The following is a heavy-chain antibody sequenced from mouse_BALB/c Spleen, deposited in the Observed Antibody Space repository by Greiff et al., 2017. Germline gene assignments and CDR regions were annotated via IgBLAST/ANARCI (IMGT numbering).Heavy chain of an antibody. Sequence: DVKLVESGGGLVKPGGSLKLSCAASGFTFSDYYMYWVRQTQEKRLEWVATISDGGSYTYYPDSVKGRFTISRDNAKNNLYLQMSSLKSEDTAMYYCAKGDYYRYGYYSAMDYWGQGTSVTVSS. CDR1: GFTFSDYY. CDR2: ISDGGSYT. J-gene: IGHJ4*01. D-gene: IGHD2-14*01. V-gene: IGHV5-4*02. CDR3: AKGDYYRYGYYSAMDY.